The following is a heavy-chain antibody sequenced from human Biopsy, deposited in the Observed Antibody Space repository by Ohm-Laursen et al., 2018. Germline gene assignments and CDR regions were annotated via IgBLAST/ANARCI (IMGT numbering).Heavy chain of an antibody. CDR3: ARNRVDVVKVTTIGWNFDL. Sequence: SETLSLTCNVSGGSFTGHYWTWIRQPPGKGLEWIGHISHTGYTSYKSSLKSRVTISLDTSRKHFSLRLTSLAAADTAVYYCARNRVDVVKVTTIGWNFDLWGRGTLVTVS. CDR1: GGSFTGHY. CDR2: ISHTGYT. V-gene: IGHV4-59*08. J-gene: IGHJ2*01. D-gene: IGHD5-12*01.